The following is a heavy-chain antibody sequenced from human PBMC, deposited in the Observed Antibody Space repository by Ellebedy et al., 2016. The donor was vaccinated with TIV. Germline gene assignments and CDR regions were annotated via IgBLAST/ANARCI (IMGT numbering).Heavy chain of an antibody. J-gene: IGHJ4*02. CDR3: AREDGSADRYSYGFDY. CDR2: IWYDGSNK. Sequence: GESLKISCAASGFTFSSYGMHWVRQAPGKGLEWVAVIWYDGSNKYYADSVKGRFTISRDNSKNTLYLQMNSLRAEDTAVYYCAREDGSADRYSYGFDYWGQGTLVTVSS. D-gene: IGHD5-18*01. CDR1: GFTFSSYG. V-gene: IGHV3-33*08.